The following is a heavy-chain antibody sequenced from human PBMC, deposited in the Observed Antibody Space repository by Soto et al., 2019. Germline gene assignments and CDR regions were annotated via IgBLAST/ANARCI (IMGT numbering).Heavy chain of an antibody. CDR2: IYHTGST. Sequence: QVQLLESGPGLVKPSGTLSLTCAVSRASITDAKWWSWVRQAPGKGLELIGEIYHTGSTSYNPSLTSRVTISVDKSNNHFLLKLRPVTAADTAVYYCATYDFWSGLFDYWGQGILVTVSP. V-gene: IGHV4-4*02. CDR3: ATYDFWSGLFDY. D-gene: IGHD3-3*01. CDR1: RASITDAKW. J-gene: IGHJ4*02.